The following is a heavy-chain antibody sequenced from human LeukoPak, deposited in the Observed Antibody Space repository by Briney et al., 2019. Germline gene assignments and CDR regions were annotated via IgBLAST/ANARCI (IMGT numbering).Heavy chain of an antibody. J-gene: IGHJ5*02. D-gene: IGHD1-26*01. V-gene: IGHV3-74*01. CDR1: GFSFSSYW. CDR3: ARGVGGDSRFGP. CDR2: INSDGSST. Sequence: GGSLRLSCAASGFSFSSYWMHWVRQAPGKGLVWVSRINSDGSSTRYAESVKGRFTISRDNAKNTLYLQMNSLRAEDTAVYYCARGVGGDSRFGPWGQGTLVTVSP.